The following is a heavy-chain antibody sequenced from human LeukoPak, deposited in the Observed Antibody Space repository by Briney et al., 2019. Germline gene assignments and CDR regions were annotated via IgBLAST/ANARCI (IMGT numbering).Heavy chain of an antibody. CDR1: GFTFSSYA. J-gene: IGHJ4*02. D-gene: IGHD2-2*01. CDR3: AKDHDALVPAAQFDY. CDR2: ISGSGGRT. V-gene: IGHV3-23*01. Sequence: PGGSLRLSCAASGFTFSSYAMSWVRQAPGKGLEWVSTISGSGGRTYYADSVKGRFTISRDNSNNALSLQMTSLRAEDTAVYYCAKDHDALVPAAQFDYWGQGTLVTVSS.